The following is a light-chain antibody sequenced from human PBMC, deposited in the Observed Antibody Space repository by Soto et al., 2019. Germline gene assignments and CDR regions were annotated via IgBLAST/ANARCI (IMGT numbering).Light chain of an antibody. CDR2: EVT. J-gene: IGLJ2*01. Sequence: QSALTQPPSVSGSPGQSVTISCTGTSGDVGTYNRVSWYQQPPGTAPKLMIYEVTNRPSGVPDRFSGSKSGNTASLTISGLQAEDEADYYCSSYTSSTTVVFGGGTKLTAL. CDR3: SSYTSSTTVV. CDR1: SGDVGTYNR. V-gene: IGLV2-18*02.